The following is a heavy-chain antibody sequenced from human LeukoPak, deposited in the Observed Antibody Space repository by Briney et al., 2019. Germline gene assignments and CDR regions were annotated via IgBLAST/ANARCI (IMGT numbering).Heavy chain of an antibody. D-gene: IGHD3-3*01. Sequence: PGGSLRLSCTTSGFTFADYPVTWVRQAPGKGLEWVAFIRAKPYGATTEYAASVKGRFIISRDDSKSIAYLQMNSLKTEDTAVYYCASAWRRTKGYYYHYYMDVWGKGTTVIVSS. V-gene: IGHV3-49*04. CDR2: IRAKPYGATT. J-gene: IGHJ6*03. CDR1: GFTFADYP. CDR3: ASAWRRTKGYYYHYYMDV.